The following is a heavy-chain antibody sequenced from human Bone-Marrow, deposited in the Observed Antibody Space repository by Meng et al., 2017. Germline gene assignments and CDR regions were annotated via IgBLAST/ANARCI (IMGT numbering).Heavy chain of an antibody. Sequence: SGPTLVKPTETLTLTCTVSGFSLSNARMGVSWIRQPPGKALEWLAHIFSNDEKSYSTSLKSRLTISKDTSKSQVVLTMTNMDPVDTATYYCARIRNRGYSYGYYYYGMDVWGQGTTVTVSS. D-gene: IGHD5-18*01. CDR2: IFSNDEK. CDR3: ARIRNRGYSYGYYYYGMDV. J-gene: IGHJ6*02. CDR1: GFSLSNARMG. V-gene: IGHV2-26*01.